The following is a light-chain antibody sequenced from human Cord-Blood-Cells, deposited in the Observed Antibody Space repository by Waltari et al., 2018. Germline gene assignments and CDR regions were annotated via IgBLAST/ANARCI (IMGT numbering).Light chain of an antibody. CDR2: GAF. CDR1: QSVSSN. J-gene: IGKJ4*01. CDR3: QQYNNWPPLG. V-gene: IGKV3-15*01. Sequence: EIVMTQSPATLSVYRGERATLSCRARQSVSSNVAWYQQNPGQALRLLIYGAFTRATGSPARCRGSGSGTEFTLTVSNLQSEDFAVYDCQQYNNWPPLGFGGGTKVEIQ.